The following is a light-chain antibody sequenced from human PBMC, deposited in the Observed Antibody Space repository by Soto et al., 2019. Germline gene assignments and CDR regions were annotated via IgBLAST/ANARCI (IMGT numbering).Light chain of an antibody. J-gene: IGLJ2*01. CDR3: CTYAGHVPK. CDR1: TSDVAYYDL. V-gene: IGLV2-23*02. CDR2: EVD. Sequence: QSALTQPASVSGSPGQSITISCAGTTSDVAYYDLVSWYQQHPGRAPKLLIYEVDKRPSGISVRFSGSKSGATASLTISSLLPEDEAVYFCCTYAGHVPKFGGGTK.